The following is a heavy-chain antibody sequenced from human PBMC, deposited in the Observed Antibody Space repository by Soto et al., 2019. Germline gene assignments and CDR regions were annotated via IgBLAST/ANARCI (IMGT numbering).Heavy chain of an antibody. J-gene: IGHJ3*02. V-gene: IGHV3-48*01. CDR1: GFTFSSYS. D-gene: IGHD2-2*01. CDR3: ARDGRYCSSTSCYSDAFDI. CDR2: ISSSSSTI. Sequence: GGSLRLSCAASGFTFSSYSMNWVRQAPGKGLEWVSYISSSSSTIYYADSVKGRFTISRDNAKNSLYLQMNSLRAEDTAVYYFARDGRYCSSTSCYSDAFDIWGQGTMVTVSS.